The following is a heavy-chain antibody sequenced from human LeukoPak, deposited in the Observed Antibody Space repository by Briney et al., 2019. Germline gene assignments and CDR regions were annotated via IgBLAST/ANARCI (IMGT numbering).Heavy chain of an antibody. V-gene: IGHV4-61*01. Sequence: SETLSLTCTVSGGSISSSSYYWSWIRQPPGKGLEWIGYIYYTGSTNYNPSLKSRVTISVDTSKNQFSLKLSSVTAADTAVYYCARDGYNRFDYWGQGTLVTVSS. CDR3: ARDGYNRFDY. CDR1: GGSISSSSYY. J-gene: IGHJ4*02. CDR2: IYYTGST. D-gene: IGHD5-24*01.